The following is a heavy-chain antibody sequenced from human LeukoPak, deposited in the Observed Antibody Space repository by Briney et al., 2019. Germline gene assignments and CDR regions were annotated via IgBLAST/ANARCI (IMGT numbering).Heavy chain of an antibody. CDR2: ISWNSGSI. J-gene: IGHJ6*02. V-gene: IGHV3-9*01. D-gene: IGHD3-10*01. CDR3: ARERSHYGMDV. CDR1: GFTFDDYA. Sequence: GGSLRLSCAASGFTFDDYAMHWVRQAPGKGLEWVSGISWNSGSIGYADSVKGRFTISRDNAKNSLYLQMNSLRAEDTAVYYCARERSHYGMDVWGQGTTVTVSS.